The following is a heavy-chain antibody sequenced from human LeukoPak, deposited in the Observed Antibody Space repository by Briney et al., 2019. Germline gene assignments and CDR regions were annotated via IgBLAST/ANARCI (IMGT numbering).Heavy chain of an antibody. Sequence: GGSLRLSCAASGFTFSDYYMSWIRQAPGKGLEWVSYISSSSSYTNYADSVKGRFTISRDNSKNTLYLQMNSLRAEDTAVYYCASSGAGSGSYYLDAFNYWGQGTLVTVSS. J-gene: IGHJ4*02. CDR3: ASSGAGSGSYYLDAFNY. D-gene: IGHD3-10*01. CDR1: GFTFSDYY. V-gene: IGHV3-11*06. CDR2: ISSSSSYT.